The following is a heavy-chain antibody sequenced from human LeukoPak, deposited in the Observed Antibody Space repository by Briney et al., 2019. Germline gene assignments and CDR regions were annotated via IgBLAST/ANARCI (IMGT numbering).Heavy chain of an antibody. Sequence: SVKVSCKASGGTFSSYAISWVRQAPGQGLEWMGGIIPIFGTANYAQKFQGRVTITADKSTSTAYMELSRLRSDDTAVYYCARGVRYFDWLYFDYWGQGTLVTVSS. D-gene: IGHD3-9*01. V-gene: IGHV1-69*06. CDR2: IIPIFGTA. CDR1: GGTFSSYA. J-gene: IGHJ4*02. CDR3: ARGVRYFDWLYFDY.